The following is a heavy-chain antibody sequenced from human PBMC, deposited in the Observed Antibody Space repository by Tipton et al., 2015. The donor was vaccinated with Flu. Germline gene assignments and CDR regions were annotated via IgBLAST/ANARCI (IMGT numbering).Heavy chain of an antibody. CDR2: IKQDGSEK. V-gene: IGHV3-7*01. Sequence: SLRLSCAASGFTFSSYWMSWVRQAPGKGLEWVANIKQDGSEKYYVDSVKGRFTISRDNAKNSLYLQMYSLRAEDTAVYYCAREGITMVRGVIEYYFDYWGQGTLVTVSP. CDR3: AREGITMVRGVIEYYFDY. J-gene: IGHJ4*02. CDR1: GFTFSSYW. D-gene: IGHD3-10*01.